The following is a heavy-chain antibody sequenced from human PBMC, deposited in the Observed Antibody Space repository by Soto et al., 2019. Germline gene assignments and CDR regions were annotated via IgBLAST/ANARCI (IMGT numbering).Heavy chain of an antibody. CDR1: GFTFSSYS. CDR3: ARDQPCYYYMDV. CDR2: ISSSSSYI. V-gene: IGHV3-21*01. J-gene: IGHJ6*03. Sequence: EVQLVESGGGLVKPGGSLRLSCAASGFTFSSYSMNWVRQAPGKGLEWVSSISSSSSYIYYADSVKGRFTISRDNAKNSLYLQMNSLRAEDTAVYYCARDQPCYYYMDVWGKGTTVTVSS.